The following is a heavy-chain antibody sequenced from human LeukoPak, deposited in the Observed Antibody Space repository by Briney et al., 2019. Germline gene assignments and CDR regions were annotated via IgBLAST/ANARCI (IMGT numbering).Heavy chain of an antibody. D-gene: IGHD3-22*01. CDR2: ISGSGGST. V-gene: IGHV3-23*01. J-gene: IGHJ4*02. Sequence: GGSLRLSCAASGFTFSSYAMSWVRQAPGKGLEWVSAISGSGGSTYYADSVKGRCTISRDNSKNTLYLQMNSLRAEDTAGYYCAKDYRPDYYDSSGYYDWGQGTLVTVSS. CDR1: GFTFSSYA. CDR3: AKDYRPDYYDSSGYYD.